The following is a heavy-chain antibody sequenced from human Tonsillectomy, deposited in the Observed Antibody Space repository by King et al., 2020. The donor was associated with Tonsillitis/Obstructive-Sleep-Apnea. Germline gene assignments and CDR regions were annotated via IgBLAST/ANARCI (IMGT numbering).Heavy chain of an antibody. CDR2: ISGDGDNT. J-gene: IGHJ6*03. CDR1: GFTFDDYA. D-gene: IGHD5-18*01. Sequence: VQLVESGGGVVQPGGSLRLSCAASGFTFDDYAMHWVRQAPGKGLEWVSLISGDGDNTYYADSVKGRFTISRDNNKNSLYLQMNSLRAEDTALYYCAIDNRIQLCQHSYYYFYYYMDVWGKGTTVTVSS. V-gene: IGHV3-43*02. CDR3: AIDNRIQLCQHSYYYFYYYMDV.